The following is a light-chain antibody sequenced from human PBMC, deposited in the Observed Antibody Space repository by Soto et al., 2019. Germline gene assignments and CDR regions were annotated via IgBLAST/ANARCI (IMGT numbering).Light chain of an antibody. V-gene: IGLV3-21*04. CDR2: YDS. Sequence: SYELTQPPSVSVAPGQTARITCGGNNIGSKSVHWYQQKPGQAPVLVIYYDSDRPSGIPERFSGSNSGNTATLTISRVEAGDEADYYCQVLDSREVFGGGTKLTVL. CDR1: NIGSKS. J-gene: IGLJ2*01. CDR3: QVLDSREV.